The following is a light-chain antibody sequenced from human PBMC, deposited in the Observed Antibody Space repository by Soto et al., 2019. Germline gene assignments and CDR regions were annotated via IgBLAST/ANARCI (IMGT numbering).Light chain of an antibody. Sequence: GDRVSISCRASQNIDNHLNWYRQRSGDAPEVLIYAASALRDGVSSRVSGRGYGTEFTLTFKSLVPEDCATYYCLHSSNSPPIAFGQGTRL. V-gene: IGKV1-39*01. J-gene: IGKJ5*01. CDR3: LHSSNSPPIA. CDR1: QNIDNH. CDR2: AAS.